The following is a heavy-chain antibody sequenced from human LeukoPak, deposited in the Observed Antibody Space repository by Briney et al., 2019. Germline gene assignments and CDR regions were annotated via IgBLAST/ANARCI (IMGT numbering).Heavy chain of an antibody. D-gene: IGHD6-13*01. CDR2: ISSSSSYI. V-gene: IGHV3-21*01. CDR1: GFTFSSYS. J-gene: IGHJ2*01. Sequence: GGSLRLSCAASGFTFSSYSMNWVRQAPGKGLEWVSSISSSSSYIYYADSVKGRFNISRDNAKNSLYLQMNSLRAEDTAVYYCARDSGSSSWNWYFDLWGRGTLVTVSS. CDR3: ARDSGSSSWNWYFDL.